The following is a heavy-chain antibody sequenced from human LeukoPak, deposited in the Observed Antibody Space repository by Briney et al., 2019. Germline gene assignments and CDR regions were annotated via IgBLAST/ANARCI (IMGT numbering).Heavy chain of an antibody. CDR2: IYYSGST. D-gene: IGHD1-26*01. Sequence: SETLSLTCTVSGGSISSYYWSWIRQPPGKGLEWIGYIYYSGSTNYNPSLKSRVTISVDTSKNQFSLKLSSVTAADTAVYYCARSDTFLSGSYRLNYYYYYYMDVWGKGTTVTVSS. J-gene: IGHJ6*03. CDR3: ARSDTFLSGSYRLNYYYYYYMDV. V-gene: IGHV4-59*01. CDR1: GGSISSYY.